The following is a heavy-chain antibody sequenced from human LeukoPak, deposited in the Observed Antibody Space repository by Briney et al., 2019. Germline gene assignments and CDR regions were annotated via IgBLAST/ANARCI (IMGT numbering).Heavy chain of an antibody. CDR3: AKDRYSSSSDFDY. V-gene: IGHV3-23*01. CDR1: GFTFSSYA. D-gene: IGHD6-6*01. CDR2: ISCSGGST. Sequence: PGWSLRLSCAASGFTFSSYAMSWVRQAPGKGLEWVSAISCSGGSTYYADSVKGRFTISRDNSKNTLYLQMNSLRAEDTAVYYCAKDRYSSSSDFDYWGQRTLVTVSS. J-gene: IGHJ4*02.